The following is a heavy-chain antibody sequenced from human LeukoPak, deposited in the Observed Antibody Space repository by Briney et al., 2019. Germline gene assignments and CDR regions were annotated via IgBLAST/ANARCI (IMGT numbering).Heavy chain of an antibody. Sequence: PGGSLRLSCAASGLTFSSYAMSWVRQAPGKGLEWVSAISGSGDNTYYTDSVKGRFTVSRDNSKNTLYLQMSSLRAEDTAVYYCAKGSTTGGELRHDYWGQGTQVTVSS. J-gene: IGHJ4*02. CDR1: GLTFSSYA. CDR2: ISGSGDNT. CDR3: AKGSTTGGELRHDY. V-gene: IGHV3-23*01. D-gene: IGHD1-7*01.